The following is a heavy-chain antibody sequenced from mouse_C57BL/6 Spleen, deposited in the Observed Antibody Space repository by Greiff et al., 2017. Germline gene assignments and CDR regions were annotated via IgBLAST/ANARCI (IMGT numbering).Heavy chain of an antibody. CDR3: ARKLPGWYFDV. J-gene: IGHJ1*03. Sequence: EVKVEESGPGLVKPSQSLSLTCSVTGYSITSGYYWNWIRQFPGNKLEWMGYISYDGSNNYHPSLENRISITRDTSKNQFFLKLNSVTTEDTATYYCARKLPGWYFDVWGTGTTVTVSS. V-gene: IGHV3-6*01. CDR2: ISYDGSN. CDR1: GYSITSGYY.